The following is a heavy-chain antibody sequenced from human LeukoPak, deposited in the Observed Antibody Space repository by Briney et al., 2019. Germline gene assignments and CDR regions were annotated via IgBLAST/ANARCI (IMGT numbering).Heavy chain of an antibody. CDR2: MNPNSANT. V-gene: IGHV1-8*02. D-gene: IGHD1-1*01. CDR3: AKGEQLGPLYS. J-gene: IGHJ4*02. Sequence: ASVRVSCKASGYTFTSYDINWVRQATGQGLEWMGWMNPNSANTGYAQKFQGRVTMTRNTSISTAYMELSSLRAEDTAVYYCAKGEQLGPLYSWGQGTLVTVSP. CDR1: GYTFTSYD.